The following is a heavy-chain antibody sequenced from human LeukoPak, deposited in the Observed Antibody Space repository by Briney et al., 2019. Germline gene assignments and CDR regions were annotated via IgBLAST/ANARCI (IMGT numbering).Heavy chain of an antibody. J-gene: IGHJ4*02. D-gene: IGHD2-8*01. CDR2: IIPIFGTA. Sequence: ASVKVSCKASGYTFISYGISWVRQAPGQGLEWMGRIIPIFGTANYAQKFQGRVTITTDESTSTAYMELSSLRSEDTAVYYCARAGPLGYCTNGVCPRSNKPFDYWGRGTLVTVSS. CDR1: GYTFISYG. CDR3: ARAGPLGYCTNGVCPRSNKPFDY. V-gene: IGHV1-69*05.